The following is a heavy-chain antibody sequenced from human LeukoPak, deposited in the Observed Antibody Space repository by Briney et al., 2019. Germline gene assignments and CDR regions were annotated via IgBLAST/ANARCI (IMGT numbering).Heavy chain of an antibody. D-gene: IGHD6-19*01. J-gene: IGHJ4*02. CDR2: LYSGGGT. CDR1: GFTVSSNY. V-gene: IGHV3-53*01. CDR3: TKLKGWYGEGFFDY. Sequence: GGSLRLSCAASGFTVSSNYMSWVRQPAGRGLEWVSVLYSGGGTFYSDSGKGRFTISRDTSKNTLYLKMNDLRADDTAVYYCTKLKGWYGEGFFDYWGQGTLVTVSS.